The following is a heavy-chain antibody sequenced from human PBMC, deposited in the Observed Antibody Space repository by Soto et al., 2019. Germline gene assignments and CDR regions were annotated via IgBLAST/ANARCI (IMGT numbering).Heavy chain of an antibody. J-gene: IGHJ6*02. CDR3: AKDTKLMWGSIQLWQKGRETNYYYYGIDV. CDR1: GFTFSSYG. D-gene: IGHD5-18*01. V-gene: IGHV3-30*18. Sequence: PGGSLRLSCAASGFTFSSYGMDWVRQAPGKGLEWVAVISYDGSNKYYADSVKGRFTISRDNSKNTLYLQMNSLRGEDTAVYYCAKDTKLMWGSIQLWQKGRETNYYYYGIDVWGQGTTVTVSS. CDR2: ISYDGSNK.